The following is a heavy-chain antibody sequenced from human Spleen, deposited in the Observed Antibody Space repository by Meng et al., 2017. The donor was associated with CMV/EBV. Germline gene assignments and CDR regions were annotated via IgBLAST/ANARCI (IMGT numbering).Heavy chain of an antibody. CDR3: ARGGPNSPCDSLDP. CDR1: SSSFTGCY. J-gene: IGHJ5*02. D-gene: IGHD4-23*01. CDR2: INPHIGAS. V-gene: IGHV1-2*02. Sequence: ASSSSFTGCYLQWVRRAPGQGLEWMGWINPHIGASNVAQKFQGRVTMTRDTSINTAYMQLSSLTSDDTAVYYCARGGPNSPCDSLDPWGQGTLVTVSS.